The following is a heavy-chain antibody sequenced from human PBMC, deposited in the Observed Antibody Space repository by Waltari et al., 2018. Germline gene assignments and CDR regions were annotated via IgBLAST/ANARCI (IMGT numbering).Heavy chain of an antibody. J-gene: IGHJ4*02. CDR3: ARDSRLFDY. CDR1: GGSISSSSYY. Sequence: QLQLQESGPGLVKPSETLSLTCTVSGGSISSSSYYWGWFRQPPEKGLGWVGSNYYSGSTDYTPTLKRRVTISVDTSKNQFSLKLSSVTAADTAVYYCARDSRLFDYWGQGTLVTVSS. CDR2: NYYSGST. D-gene: IGHD3-16*01. V-gene: IGHV4-39*07.